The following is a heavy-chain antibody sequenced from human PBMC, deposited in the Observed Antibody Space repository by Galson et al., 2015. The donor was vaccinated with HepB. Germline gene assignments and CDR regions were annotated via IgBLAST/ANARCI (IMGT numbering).Heavy chain of an antibody. CDR3: ARDLGYSYGVYFDY. CDR2: ISSTSRPI. Sequence: SLRLSCAASGFTFSSYSMHWVRQAPGKGLEWVSYISSTSRPIYYADSVKGRFTISRDNAKNSLYLLMYSLRDEDTAVYYCARDLGYSYGVYFDYWGRVTLITVSS. J-gene: IGHJ4*02. CDR1: GFTFSSYS. D-gene: IGHD5-18*01. V-gene: IGHV3-48*02.